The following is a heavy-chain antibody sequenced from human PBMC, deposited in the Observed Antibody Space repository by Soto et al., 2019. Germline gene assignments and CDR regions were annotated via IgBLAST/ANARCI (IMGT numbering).Heavy chain of an antibody. CDR2: IYYSGST. J-gene: IGHJ4*02. CDR1: GGSISSYY. V-gene: IGHV4-59*08. D-gene: IGHD3-10*01. Sequence: PSETLSLTCTVSGGSISSYYWSWIRQPPGKGLEWIGYIYYSGSTNYNPSLKSRVTISVDTSKNQFSLKLSSVTAADTAVYYCARTYYYGSGSPDYWGQGTLVTVSS. CDR3: ARTYYYGSGSPDY.